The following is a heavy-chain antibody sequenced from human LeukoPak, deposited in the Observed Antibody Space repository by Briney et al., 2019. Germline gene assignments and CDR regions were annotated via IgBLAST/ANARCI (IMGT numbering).Heavy chain of an antibody. D-gene: IGHD2-15*01. CDR1: GYTLTELS. CDR3: ARDGGYCSGGSCNRGAFDI. Sequence: ASVKVSCKVSGYTLTELSMHWVRQAPGKGLEWMGGFDPEDGETIYAQKFQGRVTMTEDTSTDTAYMELSNLRSEDTAVYYCARDGGYCSGGSCNRGAFDIWGQGTMVTVSS. J-gene: IGHJ3*02. V-gene: IGHV1-24*01. CDR2: FDPEDGET.